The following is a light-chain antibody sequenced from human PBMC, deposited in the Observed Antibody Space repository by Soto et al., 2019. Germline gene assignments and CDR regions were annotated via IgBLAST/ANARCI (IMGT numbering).Light chain of an antibody. Sequence: HSVLTQPPSASGTPGQRVTISCSRSSSNIGSNYVYWYQHLTGTTPKLLIYRNNQRPSGVPDRFSGSKSGTSASLAISGLRSEDEADYYCATWDDSLSNYVFGTGTKVTVL. CDR2: RNN. V-gene: IGLV1-47*01. CDR1: SSNIGSNY. CDR3: ATWDDSLSNYV. J-gene: IGLJ1*01.